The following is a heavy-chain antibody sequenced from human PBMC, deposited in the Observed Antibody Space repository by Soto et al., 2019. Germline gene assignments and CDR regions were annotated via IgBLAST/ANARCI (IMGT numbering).Heavy chain of an antibody. CDR3: ARKGSEGYCSGGSCFDY. CDR2: INPNSGGT. D-gene: IGHD2-15*01. CDR1: GYTFTGYY. J-gene: IGHJ4*02. V-gene: IGHV1-2*02. Sequence: ASVKVSCKASGYTFTGYYMHWVRQAPGQGLEWMGWINPNSGGTNYAQKFQGRVTMTRDTSISTAYMELSSVTAADTAVYYCARKGSEGYCSGGSCFDYWGQGTLVTVSS.